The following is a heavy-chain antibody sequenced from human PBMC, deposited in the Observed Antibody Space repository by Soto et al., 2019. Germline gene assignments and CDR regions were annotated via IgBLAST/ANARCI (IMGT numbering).Heavy chain of an antibody. V-gene: IGHV4-4*07. CDR3: ARSLGSAAGWSFDV. Sequence: SEPLSLTCTVSGASMSDYFWTWIRLPAGQRLEWIGRKSISGSTDYNPSLKGRASMSVDTSKNQFSLRLISVTAADTALYYCARSLGSAAGWSFDVWGQGILVTVSS. CDR2: KSISGST. J-gene: IGHJ4*02. CDR1: GASMSDYF. D-gene: IGHD3-16*01.